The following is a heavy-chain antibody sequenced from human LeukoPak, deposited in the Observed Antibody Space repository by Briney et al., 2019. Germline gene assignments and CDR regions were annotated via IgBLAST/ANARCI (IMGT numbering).Heavy chain of an antibody. CDR1: GFIFTSYD. V-gene: IGHV3-48*01. CDR3: VGSTHFDY. J-gene: IGHJ4*02. CDR2: ISSSSVTI. Sequence: GGSLRLSCAASGFIFTSYDMNWVRQAPGKGREWVSYISSSSVTIYYAVTVNGRFTVSRDNAKNSLYLQMNSLSAEDTAVYYCVGSTHFDYWGQGTLVTVSS.